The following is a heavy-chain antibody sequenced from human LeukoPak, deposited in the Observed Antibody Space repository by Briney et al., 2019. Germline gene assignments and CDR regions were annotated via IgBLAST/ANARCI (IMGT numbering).Heavy chain of an antibody. J-gene: IGHJ4*02. V-gene: IGHV3-23*01. CDR1: GFTFSSYA. D-gene: IGHD3-16*01. CDR2: ISGSGGST. Sequence: GGSLRLSCAASGFTFSSYAMSWVRRAPGKGLEWVSGISGSGGSTYYADSVKGRFTISRDNSKNTLYLQMNSLRAEDTAVYYCAKDASQGGADYYFDYLGQGTLVTVSS. CDR3: AKDASQGGADYYFDY.